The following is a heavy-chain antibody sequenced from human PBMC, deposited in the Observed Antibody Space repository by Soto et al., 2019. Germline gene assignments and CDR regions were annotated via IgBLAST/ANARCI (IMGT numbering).Heavy chain of an antibody. D-gene: IGHD3-10*01. Sequence: PGGSLRLSCAASGFTFSSYSMNWVRQAPGKGLEWVSSISSSSSYIYYADSVKGRFTISRDNAKNSLYLQMNSLRAEDTAVYYCARDSGYYGSGPYHLWGRGTLVTVSS. CDR2: ISSSSSYI. J-gene: IGHJ2*01. V-gene: IGHV3-21*01. CDR1: GFTFSSYS. CDR3: ARDSGYYGSGPYHL.